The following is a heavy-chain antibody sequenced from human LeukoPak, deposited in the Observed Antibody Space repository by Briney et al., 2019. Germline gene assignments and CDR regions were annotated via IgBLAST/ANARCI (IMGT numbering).Heavy chain of an antibody. D-gene: IGHD3-9*01. CDR2: ISPYNGHT. J-gene: IGHJ4*02. CDR1: GYTFTSYG. V-gene: IGHV1-18*01. Sequence: ASVKVSCKVSGYTFTSYGISWVRQAPGQGLEWMGWISPYNGHTNYAQKLQGRVTMTTGTSTSTAYMELRSLRSDDTAVYYCARDQGPYDILTGYYDHLGYWGQGPLVTVSS. CDR3: ARDQGPYDILTGYYDHLGY.